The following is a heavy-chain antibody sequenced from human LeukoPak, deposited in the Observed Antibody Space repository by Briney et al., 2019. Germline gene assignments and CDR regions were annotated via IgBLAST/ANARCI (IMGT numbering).Heavy chain of an antibody. J-gene: IGHJ5*02. CDR3: ARQPGAGWFDP. CDR1: GYSFTSYW. Sequence: GEPLKISCKGSGYSFTSYWIGWVRQMPGKGLEWMAITNPGDSDTRYSPSFQGQVTISADKSISTVYLQWGSLKASDTAMYYCARQPGAGWFDPWGQGTLVTVSS. D-gene: IGHD3-10*01. CDR2: TNPGDSDT. V-gene: IGHV5-51*01.